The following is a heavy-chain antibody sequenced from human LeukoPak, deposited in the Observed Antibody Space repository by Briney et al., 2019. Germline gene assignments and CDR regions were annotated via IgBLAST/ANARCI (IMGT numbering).Heavy chain of an antibody. J-gene: IGHJ4*02. CDR3: ARDEKIVGASGQDY. V-gene: IGHV3-74*01. CDR2: INTDGGDT. CDR1: GFTFGSYW. Sequence: GGSLRPSCAASGFTFGSYWMHWVRQAPGKGLVWVSRINTDGGDTIYADSVKGRFTISRGNAKNTLFLQMNSLRAEDTAVYYCARDEKIVGASGQDYWGQGTLVTVSS. D-gene: IGHD1-26*01.